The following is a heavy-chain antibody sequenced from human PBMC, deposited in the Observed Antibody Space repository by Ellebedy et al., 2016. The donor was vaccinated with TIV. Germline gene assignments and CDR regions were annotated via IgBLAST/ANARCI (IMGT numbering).Heavy chain of an antibody. V-gene: IGHV1-2*02. CDR3: TRDLTNIVSGDY. D-gene: IGHD5/OR15-5a*01. CDR2: INPHSCGT. J-gene: IGHJ4*02. Sequence: AASVKVSCKTSGYTFTDYYIHWVRQAPGQGLEWMAWINPHSCGTNYAQKFQGRVTVTRETSTSTAFLELSRLRSDNTAVYYCTRDLTNIVSGDYWGQGTLVAVSS. CDR1: GYTFTDYY.